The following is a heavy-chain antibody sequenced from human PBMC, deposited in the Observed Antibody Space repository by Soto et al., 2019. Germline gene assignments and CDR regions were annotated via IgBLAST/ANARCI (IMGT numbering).Heavy chain of an antibody. D-gene: IGHD3-16*02. V-gene: IGHV4-4*07. Sequence: SETLSLTCTVSGGSISSYYWSWIRQPAGKGLEWIGRIYTSGSTNYNTSLKSRVTMSVDTSKNQFSLKLSSVTAADTAVYYCARAYDYVWASYRLYYFDYWGQGTLVTVSS. CDR3: ARAYDYVWASYRLYYFDY. J-gene: IGHJ4*02. CDR2: IYTSGST. CDR1: GGSISSYY.